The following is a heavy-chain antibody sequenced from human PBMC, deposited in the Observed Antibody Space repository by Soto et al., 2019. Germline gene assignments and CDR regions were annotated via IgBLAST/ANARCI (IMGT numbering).Heavy chain of an antibody. V-gene: IGHV4-39*01. Sequence: PSETLSLTCTVSGGSISSSSYYWGWIRQPPGKGLEWIGSIYYSGSTYYNPSLKSRVTISVDTSKNQFSLKLSSVTAADTAVYYCARALVIAAACSKDYYYYYMDVWGKGTTVNVSS. CDR1: GGSISSSSYY. D-gene: IGHD6-13*01. CDR3: ARALVIAAACSKDYYYYYMDV. J-gene: IGHJ6*03. CDR2: IYYSGST.